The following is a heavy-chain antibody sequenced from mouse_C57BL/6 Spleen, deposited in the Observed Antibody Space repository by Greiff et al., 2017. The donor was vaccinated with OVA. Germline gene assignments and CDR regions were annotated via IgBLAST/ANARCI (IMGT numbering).Heavy chain of an antibody. Sequence: VQLQQSGPGMVKPSQSLSLTCTVTGYSITSGYDWHWIRHFPGNKLEWMGYISYSGSTNYNPSLNSRFSITHDTSKNQFFLKLNSVTTEDTATYYCARETGTTIDYWGQGTTLTVSS. V-gene: IGHV3-1*01. J-gene: IGHJ2*01. D-gene: IGHD4-1*01. CDR3: ARETGTTIDY. CDR2: ISYSGST. CDR1: GYSITSGYD.